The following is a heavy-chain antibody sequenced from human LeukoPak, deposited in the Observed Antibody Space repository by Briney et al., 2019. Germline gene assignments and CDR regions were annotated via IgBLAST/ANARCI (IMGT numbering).Heavy chain of an antibody. CDR2: IYTSGTT. V-gene: IGHV4-61*02. CDR1: GDSISSDSYY. D-gene: IGHD3-9*01. CDR3: ARQLNDILTGYIEYYYYYYMDV. Sequence: SETLSLTCTVSGDSISSDSYYWSWIRQPAGKGLEWIGRIYTSGTTNYNPSLKSRVTISVDTSKNQFSLKLSSVTAADTAVYYCARQLNDILTGYIEYYYYYYMDVWGKGTTVTISS. J-gene: IGHJ6*03.